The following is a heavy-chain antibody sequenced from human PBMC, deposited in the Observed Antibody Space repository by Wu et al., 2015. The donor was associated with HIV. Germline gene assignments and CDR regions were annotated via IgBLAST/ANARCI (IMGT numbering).Heavy chain of an antibody. J-gene: IGHJ4*02. CDR1: GYIFNQYG. D-gene: IGHD3-10*01. Sequence: QVQLVQSGTEVKKPGASVKVSCKPSGYIFNQYGLHWLRQAPGQRPEWMGWVDPYNGDTNYSEKFLGRVTMKKDTYTGTAYMELKSLTSADTALYFCARAPTGGRSYFDYWGQGTLVSVSS. CDR3: ARAPTGGRSYFDY. CDR2: VDPYNGDT. V-gene: IGHV1-18*01.